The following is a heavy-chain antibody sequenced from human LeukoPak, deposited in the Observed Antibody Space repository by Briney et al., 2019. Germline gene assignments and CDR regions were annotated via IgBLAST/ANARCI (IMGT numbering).Heavy chain of an antibody. CDR3: ARRSYNSPFRY. D-gene: IGHD5-24*01. V-gene: IGHV4-34*01. CDR2: MNHSGST. CDR1: GGSFSGYY. J-gene: IGHJ4*02. Sequence: PSETLSLTCAVYGGSFSGYYWSWIRQPPGKGLEWIGEMNHSGSTNYNPSLKSRVTISEETSKNHFSLNLRSVPAADTAVYSCARRSYNSPFRYWGQGTPVTVSS.